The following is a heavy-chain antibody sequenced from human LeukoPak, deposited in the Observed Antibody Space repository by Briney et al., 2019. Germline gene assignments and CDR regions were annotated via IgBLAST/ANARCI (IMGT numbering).Heavy chain of an antibody. D-gene: IGHD3-10*01. CDR3: ARAPHYGSGSYYRPYYFDY. CDR1: GFTFSSYA. J-gene: IGHJ4*02. CDR2: ISSNGGST. Sequence: GGSLRLSCAASGFTFSSYAMHWVRQAPGKGLEYVSAISSNGGSTYYANSVKGRFTTSRDNSKNTLYLQMGSLRAEDMAVYYCARAPHYGSGSYYRPYYFDYWGQGTLVTVSS. V-gene: IGHV3-64*01.